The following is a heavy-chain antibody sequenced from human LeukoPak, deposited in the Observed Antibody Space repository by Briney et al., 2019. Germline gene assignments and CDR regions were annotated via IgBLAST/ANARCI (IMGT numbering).Heavy chain of an antibody. J-gene: IGHJ4*02. Sequence: PGGSLRLSCAASGFTFSNYAMSWVRQAPGKGLEWVSAISGGGGYTYHADSVKGQFTISRDNPKSTLYLQMSSLRVEDTAVYYCARGDSSSWYLGFGYWGQGTLVTVSS. CDR2: ISGGGGYT. V-gene: IGHV3-23*01. CDR3: ARGDSSSWYLGFGY. CDR1: GFTFSNYA. D-gene: IGHD6-13*01.